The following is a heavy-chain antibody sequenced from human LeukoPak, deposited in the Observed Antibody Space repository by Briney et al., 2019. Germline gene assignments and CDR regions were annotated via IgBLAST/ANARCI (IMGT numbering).Heavy chain of an antibody. D-gene: IGHD2-2*01. CDR1: GFTVSSNY. CDR3: ARVGTTSRAPNI. Sequence: GGSLRLSCAASGFTVSSNYMSWVRQAPGKGLEWVSVIHSGGNTYYANSVKGRFTISRDSSKNTLYLQMNSLSAEDTAVYYCARVGTTSRAPNIWGQGTMVTVSS. CDR2: IHSGGNT. J-gene: IGHJ3*02. V-gene: IGHV3-53*01.